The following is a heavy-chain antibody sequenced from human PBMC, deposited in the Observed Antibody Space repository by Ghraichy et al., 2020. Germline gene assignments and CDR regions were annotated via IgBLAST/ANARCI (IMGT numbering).Heavy chain of an antibody. Sequence: SETLSLTCTASGGSISSYYWSWIRQPPGKGLEWIGYIYYSGSTNYNPSLKSRVTISVETSKNKFSLKLSSGTAADTAVYYCARDVVVAATRHYYYYGMDFWGQGTTVTVSS. CDR2: IYYSGST. CDR3: ARDVVVAATRHYYYYGMDF. D-gene: IGHD2-15*01. V-gene: IGHV4-59*01. CDR1: GGSISSYY. J-gene: IGHJ6*02.